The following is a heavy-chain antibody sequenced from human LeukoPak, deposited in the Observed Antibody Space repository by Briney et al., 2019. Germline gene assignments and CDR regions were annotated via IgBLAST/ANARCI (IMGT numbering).Heavy chain of an antibody. J-gene: IGHJ3*02. CDR2: ISAYNGNT. CDR3: AREGGYCSGGSCYSWAGGVHAFDI. CDR1: GYTFTSYG. Sequence: ASVKVSCKASGYTFTSYGISWVRQAPGQGLEWMGWISAYNGNTNYAQKLQGRVTMTTDTSTSTAYMELSSLRSEDTAVYYCAREGGYCSGGSCYSWAGGVHAFDIWGQGTMVTVSS. D-gene: IGHD2-15*01. V-gene: IGHV1-18*01.